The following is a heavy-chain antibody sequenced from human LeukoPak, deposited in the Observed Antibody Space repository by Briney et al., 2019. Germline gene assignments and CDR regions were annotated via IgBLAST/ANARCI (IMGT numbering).Heavy chain of an antibody. J-gene: IGHJ5*02. CDR1: GFRFSSYA. V-gene: IGHV3-53*01. CDR3: ARLERRAPGWFDP. CDR2: IYSGGST. D-gene: IGHD1-1*01. Sequence: GGSLRLSCAASGFRFSSYAMSWVRQAPGKGLEWVSVIYSGGSTYYADSVKGRFTISRDNSKNTLYLQMNSLRAEDTAVYYCARLERRAPGWFDPWGQGTLVTVSS.